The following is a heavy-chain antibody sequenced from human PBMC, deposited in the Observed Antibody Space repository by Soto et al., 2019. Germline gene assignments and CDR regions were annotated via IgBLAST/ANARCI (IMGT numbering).Heavy chain of an antibody. CDR3: ASPGYSNYGDGVDV. J-gene: IGHJ6*02. CDR2: IDSDGSTT. D-gene: IGHD4-4*01. V-gene: IGHV3-74*01. Sequence: EVQLVESGGGLVQPGGSLRLSCAASGFTFSVYWMHWVRQAPGKGLVWVSRIDSDGSTTSYADSVKGRFTISRDNAKSTLYLQMNSLRAEDTAVYYCASPGYSNYGDGVDVWGQGTTVTVSS. CDR1: GFTFSVYW.